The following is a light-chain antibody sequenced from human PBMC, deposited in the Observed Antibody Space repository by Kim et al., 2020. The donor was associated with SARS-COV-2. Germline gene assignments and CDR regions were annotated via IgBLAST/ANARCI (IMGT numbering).Light chain of an antibody. CDR1: DGIYNS. V-gene: IGKV1-NL1*01. CDR2: AAS. CDR3: QQYYRSPYT. J-gene: IGKJ2*01. Sequence: SGSVGDGVTITWRASDGIYNSVAWYQQKPGKAPKLLLFAASRLQSGVPSRFSGSGSGTDYILSISSLLPEDFGTYYCQQYYRSPYTFGQGTKLEI.